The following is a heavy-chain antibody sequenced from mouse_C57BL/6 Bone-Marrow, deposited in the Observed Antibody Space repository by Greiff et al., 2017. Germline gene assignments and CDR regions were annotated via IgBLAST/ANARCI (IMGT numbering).Heavy chain of an antibody. CDR3: ARSGYSNYGGFAY. V-gene: IGHV1-50*01. Sequence: QVQLQQPGAELVKPGASVKLSCKASGYTFTSYWMQWVKQRPGQGLEWIGEIDPSDSYTNYNQKFKGKATLTVDTSSSPAYMQLSSLTSEDSAVYYCARSGYSNYGGFAYWGQGTLVTVSA. J-gene: IGHJ3*01. CDR2: IDPSDSYT. CDR1: GYTFTSYW. D-gene: IGHD2-5*01.